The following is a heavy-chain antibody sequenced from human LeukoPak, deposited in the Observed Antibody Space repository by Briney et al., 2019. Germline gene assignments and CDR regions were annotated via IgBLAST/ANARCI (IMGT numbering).Heavy chain of an antibody. J-gene: IGHJ4*02. Sequence: PGGSLRLSCAASGFTVSSNYMSWVRQAPGKGLEWVSVIYSGGSTYYADSVKGRFTISRDNSKNTLYLQMNSLRAEDTAVYYCATHRRLVQYYFDYWGQGTLVTVSS. CDR3: ATHRRLVQYYFDY. CDR1: GFTVSSNY. V-gene: IGHV3-66*02. CDR2: IYSGGST. D-gene: IGHD6-19*01.